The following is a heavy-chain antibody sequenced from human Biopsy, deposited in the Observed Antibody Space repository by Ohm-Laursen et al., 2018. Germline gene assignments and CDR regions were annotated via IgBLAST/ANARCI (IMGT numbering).Heavy chain of an antibody. J-gene: IGHJ1*01. CDR1: EGTFSNYG. V-gene: IGHV1-69*06. CDR3: ATKLTGYFHH. CDR2: NIPILGTG. D-gene: IGHD3-9*01. Sequence: SSVKVSCKAPEGTFSNYGVNWVRQAPGQGLEWLGGNIPILGTGNYAQKFQDRVTVAADTSTSTATMELRSLRSDDSAVYYCATKLTGYFHHWGQGTLVIVSS.